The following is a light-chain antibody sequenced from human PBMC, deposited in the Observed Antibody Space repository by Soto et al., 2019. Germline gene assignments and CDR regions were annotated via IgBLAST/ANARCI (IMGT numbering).Light chain of an antibody. CDR2: KTS. Sequence: DIQMTQSPSTVSASVGDRVTITCRASQRINPWLAWHQQKPGKAPRVLIYKTSDLENGVPSRFSGSGSGTEFTLTITNLQPDDFATYYCQQYYSRETFGQGTKVEV. V-gene: IGKV1-5*03. CDR3: QQYYSRET. J-gene: IGKJ1*01. CDR1: QRINPW.